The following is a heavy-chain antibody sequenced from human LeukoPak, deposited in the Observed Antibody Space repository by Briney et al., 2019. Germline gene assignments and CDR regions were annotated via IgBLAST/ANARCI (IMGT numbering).Heavy chain of an antibody. J-gene: IGHJ4*02. CDR2: IIGSGSST. V-gene: IGHV3-23*01. CDR1: GFTVSSYA. CDR3: AKDRAQQLVLDF. D-gene: IGHD6-13*01. Sequence: PGGSLRLSCAASGFTVSSYAMSWVRQAPGKGLEWVSAIIGSGSSTYYADSVKGRFTISRDNSKNTLFLQMNSLRAEDTAVYYCAKDRAQQLVLDFWGQGTLVTVSS.